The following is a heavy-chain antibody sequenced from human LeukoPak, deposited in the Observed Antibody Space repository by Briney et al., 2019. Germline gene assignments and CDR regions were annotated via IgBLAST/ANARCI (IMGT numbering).Heavy chain of an antibody. CDR3: AEDVRKDLKPHSSSLGSEFLHY. D-gene: IGHD6-13*01. Sequence: GGSLRLSCAASGFTFDDYAMHWVRQPPGEGPEWVSSISWNSGSTTYADSVKGRFTISRDNAKNAQYLQMNSLRAEDTALYYCAEDVRKDLKPHSSSLGSEFLHYWGQGTLVTVSS. J-gene: IGHJ4*02. V-gene: IGHV3-9*01. CDR1: GFTFDDYA. CDR2: ISWNSGST.